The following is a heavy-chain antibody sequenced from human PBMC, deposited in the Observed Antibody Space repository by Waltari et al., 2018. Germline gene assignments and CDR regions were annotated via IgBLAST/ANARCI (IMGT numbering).Heavy chain of an antibody. D-gene: IGHD3-22*01. CDR1: GGSISSSSYY. V-gene: IGHV4-39*01. J-gene: IGHJ4*02. Sequence: QLQLQESGPGLVKPSETLSLTCTVSGGSISSSSYYWGWIRQPPGKGLEWIGSIYYSGSTYYNPSLRSRVTISVDTSKNQFSLKLSSVTAADTAVYYCARQTPPYDGRGRDFDYWGQGTLVTVSS. CDR3: ARQTPPYDGRGRDFDY. CDR2: IYYSGST.